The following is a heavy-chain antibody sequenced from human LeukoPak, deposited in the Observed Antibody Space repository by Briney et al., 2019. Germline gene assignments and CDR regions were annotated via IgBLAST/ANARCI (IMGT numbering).Heavy chain of an antibody. CDR3: AREQYNDSSGRIL. Sequence: SETLSLTCTVSGGSISIYYWSWIRQPAGKGLEWIGRIYTSGSTHYNPSLKSRVTISLDKSKNQFSLKLSSVTAADTAVYFCAREQYNDSSGRILWGQGTLVTVSS. CDR2: IYTSGST. V-gene: IGHV4-4*07. CDR1: GGSISIYY. D-gene: IGHD3-22*01. J-gene: IGHJ4*02.